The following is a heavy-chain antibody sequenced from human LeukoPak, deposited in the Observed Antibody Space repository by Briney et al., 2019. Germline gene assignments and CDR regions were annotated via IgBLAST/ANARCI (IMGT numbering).Heavy chain of an antibody. Sequence: GGSLRLSCAASGFTFSNYSMNWVRQAPGKGLEWVSSISGSSSYMYYADSMKGRFTISRDNAKNSLYLQMNSLSAEDTAVYYCARGPHREGATTRLDYWGQGTLVTVSS. J-gene: IGHJ4*02. CDR1: GFTFSNYS. V-gene: IGHV3-21*01. CDR2: ISGSSSYM. CDR3: ARGPHREGATTRLDY. D-gene: IGHD1-26*01.